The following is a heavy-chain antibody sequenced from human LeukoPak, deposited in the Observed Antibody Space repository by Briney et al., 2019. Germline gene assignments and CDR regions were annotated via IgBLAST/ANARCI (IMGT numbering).Heavy chain of an antibody. D-gene: IGHD5-18*01. CDR1: GGSISSYD. CDR2: IYYSGST. J-gene: IGHJ6*02. V-gene: IGHV4-59*01. Sequence: SETLSLTCTVSGGSISSYDWSWIRQPPGKGLEWIGYIYYSGSTNYNPSLKSRVTISVDTSKNQFSLELSSVTAADTAVYYCARVGYSYGSYYYYGMDAWGQGITVTVSS. CDR3: ARVGYSYGSYYYYGMDA.